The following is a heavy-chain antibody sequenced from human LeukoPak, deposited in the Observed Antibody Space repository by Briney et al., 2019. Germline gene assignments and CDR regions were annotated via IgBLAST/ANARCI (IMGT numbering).Heavy chain of an antibody. Sequence: PGGSLRLSCAASGFTFDDYAMHWVRQAPGKGPEWVSAIRGNAGTTYYADSVKGRFTIFRDNSKNMLYLQMNSLRVEDTAVYYCAKGHGDSSGYYYFDSWGQGTLVTVSS. CDR2: IRGNAGTT. D-gene: IGHD3-22*01. J-gene: IGHJ4*02. CDR3: AKGHGDSSGYYYFDS. V-gene: IGHV3-23*01. CDR1: GFTFDDYA.